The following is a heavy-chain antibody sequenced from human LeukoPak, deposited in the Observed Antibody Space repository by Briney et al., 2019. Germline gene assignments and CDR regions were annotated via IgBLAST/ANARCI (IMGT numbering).Heavy chain of an antibody. Sequence: SLRLSCAASGFTFTNYAMTWVRQAPGKGLEWVSSISASGVMTYYADSVKGRFTVSRDNSKNSLYLQMSSLTAADTAVYYCAKDRSIGTYYTFDHWGQGTLVTVSS. V-gene: IGHV3-23*01. J-gene: IGHJ4*02. CDR2: ISASGVMT. CDR1: GFTFTNYA. D-gene: IGHD1-26*01. CDR3: AKDRSIGTYYTFDH.